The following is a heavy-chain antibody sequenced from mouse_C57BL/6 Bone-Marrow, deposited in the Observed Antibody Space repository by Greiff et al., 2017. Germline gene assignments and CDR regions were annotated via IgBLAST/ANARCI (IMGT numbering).Heavy chain of an antibody. CDR3: AMPTVVATDY. J-gene: IGHJ2*01. CDR1: GFNIKDYY. CDR2: IDPEDGET. Sequence: EVQVVESGAELVKPGASVKLSCTASGFNIKDYYMHWVKQRTEQGLEWIGRIDPEDGETKYAPKFQGQATITADTSSNTAYLQLSSLTSEDTAVYYCAMPTVVATDYWGQGTTLTVSS. V-gene: IGHV14-2*01. D-gene: IGHD1-1*01.